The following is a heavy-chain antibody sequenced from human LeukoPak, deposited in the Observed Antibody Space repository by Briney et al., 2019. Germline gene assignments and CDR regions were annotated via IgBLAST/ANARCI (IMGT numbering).Heavy chain of an antibody. V-gene: IGHV3-21*01. D-gene: IGHD2-15*01. Sequence: GGSLRLSCAASGFTFSSFGMHWVRQAPGQGLEWVSSISSSSSYIFYADSVKGRFTISRDNAKNSLYLEMNSLRAEDTAVYYCAREPRSRTLGYWGQGTLVTVSS. J-gene: IGHJ4*02. CDR1: GFTFSSFG. CDR3: AREPRSRTLGY. CDR2: ISSSSSYI.